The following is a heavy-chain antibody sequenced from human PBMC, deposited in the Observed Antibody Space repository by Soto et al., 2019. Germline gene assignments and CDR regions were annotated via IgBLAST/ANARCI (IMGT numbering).Heavy chain of an antibody. CDR3: ARARVLRYFDWVGGAFDI. Sequence: LSLTCAVSGGSISSGGYSWSWIRQPPGKGLEWIGYIYHSGSTYYNPSLKSRVTISVDRSKNQFSLKLSSVTAADTAVYYCARARVLRYFDWVGGAFDIWGQGTMVTVSS. V-gene: IGHV4-30-2*01. D-gene: IGHD3-9*01. J-gene: IGHJ3*02. CDR2: IYHSGST. CDR1: GGSISSGGYS.